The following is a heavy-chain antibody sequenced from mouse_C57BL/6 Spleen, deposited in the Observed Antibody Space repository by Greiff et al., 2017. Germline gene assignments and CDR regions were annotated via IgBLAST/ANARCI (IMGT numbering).Heavy chain of an antibody. CDR2: ISSGSSTI. Sequence: EVKLVESGGGLVKPGGSLKLSCAASGFTFSDYGMHWVRQAPEKGLEWVAYISSGSSTIYSADTVKGRFTISRDNAKNTLFLQMTSLRSEDTAMYYGARRGRGYAMDYWGQGTSGTVSA. CDR1: GFTFSDYG. J-gene: IGHJ4*01. V-gene: IGHV5-17*01. CDR3: ARRGRGYAMDY.